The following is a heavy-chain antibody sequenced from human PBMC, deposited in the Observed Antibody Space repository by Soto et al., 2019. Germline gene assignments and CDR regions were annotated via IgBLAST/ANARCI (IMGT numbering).Heavy chain of an antibody. Sequence: GGSLRLSCAASGFTFSSYSMNWVRQAPGKGLEWVSYISSSSSSIYYADSVKGRFTISRDNTENSLYLQMNSLRAEDTAVYYCASPLRNFYYYYMDVWGIGTTVTVSS. CDR2: ISSSSSSI. V-gene: IGHV3-48*01. J-gene: IGHJ6*03. CDR1: GFTFSSYS. D-gene: IGHD4-17*01. CDR3: ASPLRNFYYYYMDV.